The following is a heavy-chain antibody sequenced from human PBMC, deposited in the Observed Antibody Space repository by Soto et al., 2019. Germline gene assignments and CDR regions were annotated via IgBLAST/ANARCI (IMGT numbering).Heavy chain of an antibody. V-gene: IGHV3-74*01. J-gene: IGHJ4*02. CDR1: GFTFSSEW. Sequence: GGSLRLSCAAFGFTFSSEWMHWVRQAAGKGLVWVSRINMDGSTTNYADSVKGRFIISRDNAKNTLYLQMNSLRAEDTALYYCARGPRGLYGNDYWGQGALVTVSS. CDR2: INMDGSTT. D-gene: IGHD4-4*01. CDR3: ARGPRGLYGNDY.